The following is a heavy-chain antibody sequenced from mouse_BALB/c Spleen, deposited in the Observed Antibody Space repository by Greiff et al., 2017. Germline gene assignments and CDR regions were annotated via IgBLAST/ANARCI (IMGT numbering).Heavy chain of an antibody. V-gene: IGHV3-2*02. CDR3: ASFAY. J-gene: IGHJ3*01. Sequence: DVKLQESGPGLVKPSQSLSLTCTVTGYSITSDYAWNWIRQFPGNKLEWMGYISYSGSTSYNPSLKSRISITRDTSKNQFFLQLNSVTTEDTATYYCASFAYWGQGTLVTVSA. CDR1: GYSITSDYA. CDR2: ISYSGST.